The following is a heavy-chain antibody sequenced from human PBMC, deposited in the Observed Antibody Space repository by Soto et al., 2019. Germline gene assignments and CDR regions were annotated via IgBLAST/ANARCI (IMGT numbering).Heavy chain of an antibody. V-gene: IGHV3-23*01. J-gene: IGHJ4*02. CDR3: AKRRGAGGHFDY. Sequence: GSLRLSCTASGFTFSSYAMGGVRQGAGKGLEWVAVVSIGGSTHYADSVRGRFTISRDNSKNTLPLQMNSLTAEDTAVYFCAKRRGAGGHFDYWGQGALVTVSS. CDR2: VSIGGST. CDR1: GFTFSSYA. D-gene: IGHD2-15*01.